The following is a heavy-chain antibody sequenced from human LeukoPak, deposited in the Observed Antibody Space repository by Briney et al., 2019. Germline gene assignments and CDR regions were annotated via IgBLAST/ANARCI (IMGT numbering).Heavy chain of an antibody. V-gene: IGHV4-39*07. CDR3: ARIIVIITTVSLAFDI. CDR2: IYYSGST. D-gene: IGHD3-22*01. Sequence: SETLSLTCTVSGGSISSSSYYWGWIRQPPGKGLEWIGSIYYSGSTYYNPSLKSRVTVSVDTSKNQFSLKLSSVTAADTAVYYCARIIVIITTVSLAFDIWGQGTMVTVSS. CDR1: GGSISSSSYY. J-gene: IGHJ3*02.